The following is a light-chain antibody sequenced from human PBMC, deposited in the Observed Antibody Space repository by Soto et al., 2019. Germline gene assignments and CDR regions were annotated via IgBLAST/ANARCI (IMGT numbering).Light chain of an antibody. V-gene: IGKV3-15*01. CDR3: QHYNNGPRYA. CDR1: QSVSCH. CDR2: GAS. J-gene: IGKJ2*01. Sequence: EVVLTQSPATLSVSPGERATLACRASQSVSCHLAWYQQKPGQAPRLLIYGASTRATGIPARFSGSGSGTEFTLTISSLQSEDFAVYYCQHYNNGPRYAFGQGTKLEIK.